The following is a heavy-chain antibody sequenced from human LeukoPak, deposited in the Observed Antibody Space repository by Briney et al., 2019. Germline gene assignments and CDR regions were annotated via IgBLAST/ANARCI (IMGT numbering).Heavy chain of an antibody. CDR3: VRGNTYLDY. Sequence: SETLSLTCTVSGYSISSGYYWGWIRQPPGKGLEWIGSIYHSGSSSYNSSLKSRVTMSIGMYKNQISLRLSSVTAADTAMYYCVRGNTYLDYWGQGTSVTVSS. D-gene: IGHD3-10*01. CDR1: GYSISSGYY. J-gene: IGHJ4*02. V-gene: IGHV4-38-2*02. CDR2: IYHSGSS.